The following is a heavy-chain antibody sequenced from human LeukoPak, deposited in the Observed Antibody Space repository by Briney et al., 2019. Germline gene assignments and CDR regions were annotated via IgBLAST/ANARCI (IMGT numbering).Heavy chain of an antibody. V-gene: IGHV3-7*01. CDR1: EFTFSNYW. CDR2: VKQDGSEK. CDR3: ARLPPKHSKSPPRGAFDI. J-gene: IGHJ3*02. D-gene: IGHD6-13*01. Sequence: SGGSLRLSCEASEFTFSNYWMSWVRQAPGKGLEWVANVKQDGSEKYYVDSVKGRFTISRDNAKNSLYLQMNRLRAEDTAVYYCARLPPKHSKSPPRGAFDIWGQGTMVTVSS.